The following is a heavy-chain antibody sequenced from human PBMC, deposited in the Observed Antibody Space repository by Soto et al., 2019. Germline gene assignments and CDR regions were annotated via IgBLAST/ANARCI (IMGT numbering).Heavy chain of an antibody. CDR2: ISSNGGST. CDR1: GFTFSSYA. Sequence: GGSLRLSCSASGFTFSSYAMHWVRQAPGKGLEYVSAISSNGGSTYYADSVKGRFTISRDNSKNTLYLQMNSLRVEDTAVYYCARERSRHSFDPWGHGTPVTVSS. D-gene: IGHD1-1*01. V-gene: IGHV3-64*04. CDR3: ARERSRHSFDP. J-gene: IGHJ5*02.